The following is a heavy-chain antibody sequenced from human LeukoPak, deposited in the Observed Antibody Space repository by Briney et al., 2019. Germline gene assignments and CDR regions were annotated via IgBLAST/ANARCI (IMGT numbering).Heavy chain of an antibody. J-gene: IGHJ4*02. CDR3: ASSITMVRGAFDY. Sequence: ASVKVSCKASGYTFTGYYMHWVRQAPGQGLEWMGWINPNSGGTNYARKFQGRVTMTRDTSISTAYMELSRLRSDDTAVYYCASSITMVRGAFDYWGQGTLVTVSS. V-gene: IGHV1-2*02. CDR1: GYTFTGYY. CDR2: INPNSGGT. D-gene: IGHD3-10*01.